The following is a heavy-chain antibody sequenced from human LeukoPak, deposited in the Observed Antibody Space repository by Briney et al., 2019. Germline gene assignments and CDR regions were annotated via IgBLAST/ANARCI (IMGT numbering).Heavy chain of an antibody. CDR2: IYAGGTT. V-gene: IGHV3-30*14. D-gene: IGHD1-26*01. CDR3: ATNGYSGTYNRYFDS. Sequence: GALRLSCAASGFTFSSYAMHWVRQAPGKGLEWVAVIYAGGTTYYPDSVKGRFTISRDNSKNTLYLQMDSLRSEDTAVYYCATNGYSGTYNRYFDSWGQGTLVTVSS. CDR1: GFTFSSYA. J-gene: IGHJ4*02.